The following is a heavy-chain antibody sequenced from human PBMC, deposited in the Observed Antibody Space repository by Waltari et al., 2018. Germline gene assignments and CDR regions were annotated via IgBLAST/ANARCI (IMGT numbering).Heavy chain of an antibody. CDR1: FIDHY. D-gene: IGHD2-15*01. J-gene: IGHJ4*02. V-gene: IGHV1-2*02. CDR3: ARDGGFDF. Sequence: FIDHYLHWVRQGPGQGLEWMGWMNPNSGGTNYAQKFQGRVIMTRDTSTSTAYMELRRITSDDTAIYYCARDGGFDFWGQGSLVTVSS. CDR2: MNPNSGGT.